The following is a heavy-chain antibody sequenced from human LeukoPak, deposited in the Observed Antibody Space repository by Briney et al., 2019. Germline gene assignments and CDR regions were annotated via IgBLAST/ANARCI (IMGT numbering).Heavy chain of an antibody. CDR2: IKQDGSEK. CDR1: GFTFSSYE. CDR3: ARARIRGWYYFDY. J-gene: IGHJ4*02. Sequence: GGSLRLSCAASGFTFSSYEMNWVCQAPGKGLEWVANIKQDGSEKYYVDSVKGRFTISRDNAKNSLYLQMNSLRAEDTAVYYCARARIRGWYYFDYWGQGTLVTVSS. V-gene: IGHV3-7*01. D-gene: IGHD6-19*01.